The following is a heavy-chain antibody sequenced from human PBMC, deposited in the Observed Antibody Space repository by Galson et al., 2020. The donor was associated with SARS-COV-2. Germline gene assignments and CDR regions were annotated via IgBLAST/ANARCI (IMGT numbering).Heavy chain of an antibody. CDR1: GYSFTSYW. V-gene: IGHV5-51*01. J-gene: IGHJ5*02. D-gene: IGHD2-15*01. CDR2: IYPGDSDT. Sequence: GESLKISCKGSGYSFTSYWIGWVRQMPGKGLEWMGIIYPGDSDTRYSPSFQGQVTISADKSISTAYLQWSSLKASDTAMYYCARIPTPWEGIVVVVAATPAKVWFDPWGQGTLVTVSS. CDR3: ARIPTPWEGIVVVVAATPAKVWFDP.